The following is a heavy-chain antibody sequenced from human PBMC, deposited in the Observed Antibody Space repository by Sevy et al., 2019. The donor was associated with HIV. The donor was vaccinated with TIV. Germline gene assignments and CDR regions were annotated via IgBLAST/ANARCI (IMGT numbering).Heavy chain of an antibody. V-gene: IGHV3-23*01. CDR2: ISGSGGST. CDR1: GFTFSSYA. D-gene: IGHD6-13*01. Sequence: GGSLRLSCAASGFTFSSYAMSWVRQAPGKGLEWVSAISGSGGSTYYADSVKGRFTISRDNSKNTLYLQMNSLRAEDTAVYYCVKGSSWYERLGVYDYWGQGTLVTVSS. J-gene: IGHJ4*02. CDR3: VKGSSWYERLGVYDY.